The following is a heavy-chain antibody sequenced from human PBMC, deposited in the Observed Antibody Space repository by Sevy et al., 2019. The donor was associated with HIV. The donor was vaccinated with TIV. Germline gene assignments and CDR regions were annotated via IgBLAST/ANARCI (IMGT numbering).Heavy chain of an antibody. Sequence: GGSLRLSCAASGFTFNSYAISWVRQAPGKGLEWVSGISGRGDRTYFTDYVKGRFTISRDNSKNTLYLRIDNLRAEDTAVYYCAKATSAKATEDHFDYWGQGTLVTVSS. V-gene: IGHV3-23*01. D-gene: IGHD5-12*01. CDR3: AKATSAKATEDHFDY. CDR1: GFTFNSYA. J-gene: IGHJ4*02. CDR2: ISGRGDRT.